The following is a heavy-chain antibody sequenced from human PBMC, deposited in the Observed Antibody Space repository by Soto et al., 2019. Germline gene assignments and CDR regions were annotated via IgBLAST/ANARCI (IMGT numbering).Heavy chain of an antibody. J-gene: IGHJ6*02. Sequence: PSETLSLTCAVSGGSISSDSYYLGWIRQSPEKGLEWIGYIYYSGSSNYNPSLKSRVTISIDTSKNQFSLKLSSVTAADTAVYYCARDVDLGEEDVWGQGTAVTV. CDR3: ARDVDLGEEDV. V-gene: IGHV4-61*01. CDR2: IYYSGSS. CDR1: GGSISSDSYY. D-gene: IGHD2-15*01.